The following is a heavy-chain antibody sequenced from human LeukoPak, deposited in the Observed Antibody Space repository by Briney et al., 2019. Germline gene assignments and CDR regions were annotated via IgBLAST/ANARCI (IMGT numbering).Heavy chain of an antibody. D-gene: IGHD6-13*01. CDR3: ARGGVAAAGTMGY. V-gene: IGHV4-39*07. CDR2: IYYGGST. Sequence: ASETLSLTCTVSGGSISSSSYYWGWIRQPPGKGLEWIGSIYYGGSTYYNPSLKSRVTISVDTSKNQFSLKLSSVTAADTAVYYCARGGVAAAGTMGYWGQGTLVTVSS. CDR1: GGSISSSSYY. J-gene: IGHJ4*02.